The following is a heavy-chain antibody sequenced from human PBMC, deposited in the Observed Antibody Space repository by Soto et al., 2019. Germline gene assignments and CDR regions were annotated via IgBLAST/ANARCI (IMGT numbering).Heavy chain of an antibody. Sequence: QVQLQESGPGLVKPSETLSLTCAVSGDSISSYYCMWIRQPPGKGLESIGYLYYGRSSNYNPSPKSLVTLPVDTSTNQCSLTLSSMTAADTAVYYCALRSMAVVPEYWGQGTLVTVSS. D-gene: IGHD3-22*01. V-gene: IGHV4-59*01. J-gene: IGHJ4*02. CDR2: LYYGRSS. CDR3: ALRSMAVVPEY. CDR1: GDSISSYY.